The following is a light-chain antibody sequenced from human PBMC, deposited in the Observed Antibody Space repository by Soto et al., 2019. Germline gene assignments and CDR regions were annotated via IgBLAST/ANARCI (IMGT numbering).Light chain of an antibody. V-gene: IGKV3-20*01. Sequence: EFVFTQSPGTLSLSPGERATLSCRASQTVRNNYLAWYQQKPGQAPRLLIYDASNRATGIPDRFSGGGSGTDFILTISRLEPEDFAVYYCQQFSSYPLTFGGGTKVDIK. CDR2: DAS. CDR3: QQFSSYPLT. J-gene: IGKJ4*01. CDR1: QTVRNNY.